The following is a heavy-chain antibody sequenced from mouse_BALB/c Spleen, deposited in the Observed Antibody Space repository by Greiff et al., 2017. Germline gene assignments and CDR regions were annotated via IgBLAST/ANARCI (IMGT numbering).Heavy chain of an antibody. V-gene: IGHV5-17*02. Sequence: EVKLMESGGGLVQPGGSRKLSCAASGFTFSSFGMHWVRQAPEKGLEWVAYISSGSSTIYYADTVKGRFTISRDNPKNTLFLQMTSLRSEDTAMYYCASTGYYGYFDVWGAGTTVTVSS. D-gene: IGHD1-1*01. J-gene: IGHJ1*01. CDR3: ASTGYYGYFDV. CDR2: ISSGSSTI. CDR1: GFTFSSFG.